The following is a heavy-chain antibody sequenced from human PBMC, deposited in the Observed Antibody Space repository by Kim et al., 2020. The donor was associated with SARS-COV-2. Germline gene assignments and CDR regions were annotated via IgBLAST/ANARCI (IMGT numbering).Heavy chain of an antibody. CDR1: GGSFSGYY. CDR2: INHSGST. J-gene: IGHJ4*02. Sequence: SETLSLTCAVYGGSFSGYYWSWIRQPPGKGLEWIGEINHSGSTNYNPSLKSRVTISIDTSKNQFSLKLSYVTAADTAVYYCAREAGEDYWGQGTLVTVSS. CDR3: AREAGEDY. V-gene: IGHV4-34*01.